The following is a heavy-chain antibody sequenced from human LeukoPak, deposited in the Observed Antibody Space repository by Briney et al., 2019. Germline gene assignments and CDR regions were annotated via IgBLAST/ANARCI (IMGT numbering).Heavy chain of an antibody. V-gene: IGHV1-18*01. CDR1: GYTSTSYG. Sequence: SVKVSCKASGYTSTSYGISWVRQAPGQGLEWMGWISADNGNTNYAQKLQGRVTMTTDTSTSTAYMELRSLRSDDTAVYYCARGGDIVVVPAAIRYYYYMDVWGKGTTVTVSS. CDR3: ARGGDIVVVPAAIRYYYYMDV. J-gene: IGHJ6*03. CDR2: ISADNGNT. D-gene: IGHD2-2*02.